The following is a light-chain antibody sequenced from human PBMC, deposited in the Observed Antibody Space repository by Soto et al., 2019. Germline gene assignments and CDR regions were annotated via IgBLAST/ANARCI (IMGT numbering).Light chain of an antibody. CDR3: QQRKNWPPLT. CDR1: QNVDIY. CDR2: DAS. V-gene: IGKV3-11*01. J-gene: IGKJ4*01. Sequence: ETVLTQSPATLSLSPGERATLSCRASQNVDIYVAWYQQRPGQAPRLHIYDASNRATGIPARFIGTGSGTDFTLPISRLEPEDFGIYYCQQRKNWPPLTFGGGTRVEIK.